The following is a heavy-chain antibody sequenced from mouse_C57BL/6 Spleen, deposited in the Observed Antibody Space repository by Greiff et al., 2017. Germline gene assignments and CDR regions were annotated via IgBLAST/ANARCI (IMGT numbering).Heavy chain of an antibody. J-gene: IGHJ1*03. Sequence: VQLQQSGPELVKPGASVKISCKASGYAFSSSWMNWVKQRPGKGLEWIGRIYPGDGDTNYNGKFKGKATLTADKSSSTAYMQLSSLTSEDAAVYFCANSNYDWYFDVWGTGTTVTVSS. D-gene: IGHD2-5*01. CDR2: IYPGDGDT. V-gene: IGHV1-82*01. CDR3: ANSNYDWYFDV. CDR1: GYAFSSSW.